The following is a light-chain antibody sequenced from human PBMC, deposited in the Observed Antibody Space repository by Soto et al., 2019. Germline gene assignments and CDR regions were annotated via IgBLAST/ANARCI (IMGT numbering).Light chain of an antibody. Sequence: QSVLNQPPSASGTPGQRVTISCSGSSSNIGSNYVYWYQQLPGTAPKLLIYRNNQRPSGVPDRFSGSKSGTSASLAISGLRSEDEADYYCAAWDDSLSGSVFGTGTKVTVL. CDR2: RNN. CDR1: SSNIGSNY. CDR3: AAWDDSLSGSV. V-gene: IGLV1-47*01. J-gene: IGLJ1*01.